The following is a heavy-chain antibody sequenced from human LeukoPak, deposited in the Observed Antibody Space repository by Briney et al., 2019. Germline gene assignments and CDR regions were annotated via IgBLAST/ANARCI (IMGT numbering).Heavy chain of an antibody. CDR1: GGSISTYY. D-gene: IGHD3-22*01. Sequence: SETLSLTCTVSGGSISTYYWSWIRQPQGKGLEWIGHIYYSGSTNYNPSLKSRVTIAVDTSKNHFSLKLSSVTAADTAVYYCTRNYDSSGYTTFGYWGRGTLVTVSS. J-gene: IGHJ4*02. V-gene: IGHV4-59*01. CDR3: TRNYDSSGYTTFGY. CDR2: IYYSGST.